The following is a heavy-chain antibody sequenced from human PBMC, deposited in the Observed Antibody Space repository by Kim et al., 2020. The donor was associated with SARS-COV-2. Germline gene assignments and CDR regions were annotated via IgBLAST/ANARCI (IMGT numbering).Heavy chain of an antibody. CDR1: GFTFSSYA. V-gene: IGHV3-23*01. CDR3: ARHSGWYTPRY. J-gene: IGHJ4*02. D-gene: IGHD6-19*01. CDR2: ISGSGGST. Sequence: GGSLRLSCAASGFTFSSYAMSWVRQAPGKGLEWVSAISGSGGSTYYADSVKGRLTISRDNSKNTLYLQMNSLRAEDTAVYYCARHSGWYTPRYWGQGTLVTVSS.